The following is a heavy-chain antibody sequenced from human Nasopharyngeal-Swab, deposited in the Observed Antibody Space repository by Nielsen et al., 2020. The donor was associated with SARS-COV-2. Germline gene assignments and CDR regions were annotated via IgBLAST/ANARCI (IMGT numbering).Heavy chain of an antibody. CDR2: INHSGNN. CDR3: ATRGSHHGTSGYYNTWFDP. J-gene: IGHJ5*02. Sequence: RQAPGKGLEWIGEINHSGNNNFNPSLKSRVTTSLDTSKNQFSLNLNSVTAADTAVYFCATRGSHHGTSGYYNTWFDPWGQGTLVTVSS. V-gene: IGHV4-34*01. D-gene: IGHD3-22*01.